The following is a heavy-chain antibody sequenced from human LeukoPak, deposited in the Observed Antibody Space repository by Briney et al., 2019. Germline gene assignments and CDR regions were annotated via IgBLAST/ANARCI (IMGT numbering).Heavy chain of an antibody. CDR2: ISGSGGST. CDR3: AKDRRIVGATGYFDY. V-gene: IGHV3-23*01. CDR1: GFTFSTYA. Sequence: PGGSLRLSCAASGFTFSTYAMSWVRQAPGKGLEWVSAISGSGGSTYYADSVKGRFTISRDNSKNTLYLQMNSLRAEDTAVYYCAKDRRIVGATGYFDYWGQGTLVTVSS. D-gene: IGHD1-26*01. J-gene: IGHJ4*02.